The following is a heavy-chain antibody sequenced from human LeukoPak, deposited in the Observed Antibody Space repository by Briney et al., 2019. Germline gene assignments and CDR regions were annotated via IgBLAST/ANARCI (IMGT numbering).Heavy chain of an antibody. V-gene: IGHV4-34*01. J-gene: IGHJ4*02. Sequence: PSETLSLTCAVYGGSFSGYYWSWIRQPPGKGLEWLGEINHSGSTNYNPSLKSRVTIAVDTSKNKVSLKLSSVNAADTAVYYCASVDYYDREWEYWGQGTLVTVSS. D-gene: IGHD3-22*01. CDR1: GGSFSGYY. CDR3: ASVDYYDREWEY. CDR2: INHSGST.